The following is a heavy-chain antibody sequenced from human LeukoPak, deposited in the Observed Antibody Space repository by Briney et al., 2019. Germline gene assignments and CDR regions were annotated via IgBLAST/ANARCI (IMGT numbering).Heavy chain of an antibody. D-gene: IGHD6-13*01. Sequence: PGGSLRLSCAASGFTFSSYWMHRVRQAPGKGLVWVSRINSDGSSTSYADSVKGRFTISRDNAKNTLYLQMNSLRAEDTAVYYCASQRFIAAPIDYWGQGTLVTVSS. CDR2: INSDGSST. CDR3: ASQRFIAAPIDY. J-gene: IGHJ4*02. CDR1: GFTFSSYW. V-gene: IGHV3-74*01.